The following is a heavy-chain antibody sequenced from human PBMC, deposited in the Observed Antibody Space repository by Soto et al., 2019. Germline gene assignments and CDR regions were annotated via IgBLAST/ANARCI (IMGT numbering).Heavy chain of an antibody. CDR2: IRTKTDGGTA. D-gene: IGHD2-8*01. V-gene: IGHV3-15*01. CDR3: NTGRCTNGVCDDY. CDR1: GFPFSDAY. Sequence: RLSCSVSGFPFSDAYMTWVRQAPGKGLEWLGRIRTKTDGGTADYAAHVKDRFIVSRDDSKETLYLQMNSLRTEDTAVYFCNTGRCTNGVCDDYWGHGTLVTVSS. J-gene: IGHJ4*01.